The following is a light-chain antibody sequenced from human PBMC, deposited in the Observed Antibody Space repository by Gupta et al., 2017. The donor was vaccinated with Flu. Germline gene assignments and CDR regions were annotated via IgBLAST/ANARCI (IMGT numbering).Light chain of an antibody. CDR3: QQYYRTPAT. J-gene: IGKJ1*01. CDR1: QSLVYRSSNQTY. V-gene: IGKV4-1*01. Sequence: NCKSSQSLVYRSSNQTYLAWYQQRPGQPPRLLIDWASARAFGVPDRFTGSGSETDFTLAITRLQAGDVALYYCQQYYRTPATFGQGTKVEI. CDR2: WAS.